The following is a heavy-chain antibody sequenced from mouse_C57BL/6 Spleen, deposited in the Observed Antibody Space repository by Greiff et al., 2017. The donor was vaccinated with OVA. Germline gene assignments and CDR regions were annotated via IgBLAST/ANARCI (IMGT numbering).Heavy chain of an antibody. J-gene: IGHJ4*01. V-gene: IGHV1-15*01. CDR3: TRWESLSQSEPHAMDY. CDR2: IDPETGGT. Sequence: QVQLKQSGAELVRPGASVTLSCKASGYTFTDYEMHWVKQTPVHGLEWIGAIDPETGGTAYNQKFKGKAILTADKSSSTAYMELRSLTSEDSAVYYWTRWESLSQSEPHAMDYWGQGTSVTVSS. D-gene: IGHD4-1*01. CDR1: GYTFTDYE.